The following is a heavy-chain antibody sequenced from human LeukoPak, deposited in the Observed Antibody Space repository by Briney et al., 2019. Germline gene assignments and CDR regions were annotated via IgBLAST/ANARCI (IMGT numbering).Heavy chain of an antibody. CDR1: GGSISSYY. CDR2: IYYSGYT. D-gene: IGHD3-10*01. V-gene: IGHV4-59*01. Sequence: ASETLSLTCTVSGGSISSYYWSWIRQPPGKGLEWIGYIYYSGYTNYNPSLKSRVTISVDTSKNQFSLKLSSVTAADTAVYYCARTTMVRGTYYMDVWGKGTTVTIS. CDR3: ARTTMVRGTYYMDV. J-gene: IGHJ6*03.